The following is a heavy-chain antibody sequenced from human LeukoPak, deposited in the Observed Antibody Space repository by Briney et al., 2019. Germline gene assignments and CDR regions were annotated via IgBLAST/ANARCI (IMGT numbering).Heavy chain of an antibody. J-gene: IGHJ5*02. CDR3: ARERDGLGFDP. D-gene: IGHD5-24*01. Sequence: GGSLRLSCAASGFTFSSYSMNWVRHAPGKGLEWVSSISSSSSYIYYADSVKGRFTISRDNAKNSLYLQMNSLRAEDTAVYYCARERDGLGFDPWGQGTLVTVSS. V-gene: IGHV3-21*01. CDR1: GFTFSSYS. CDR2: ISSSSSYI.